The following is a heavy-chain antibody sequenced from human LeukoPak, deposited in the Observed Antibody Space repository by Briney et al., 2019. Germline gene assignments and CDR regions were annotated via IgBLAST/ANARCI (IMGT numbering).Heavy chain of an antibody. CDR2: ISSSSSYI. CDR3: ARDRSYYGSGSYYYYYGMDV. V-gene: IGHV3-21*01. D-gene: IGHD3-10*01. Sequence: GGSLRLSCAASGFTFSIYSMNWVRQAPGKGLEWVSSISSSSSYIYYADSVKGRFTTSRDNAKNSLYLQMNSLRAEDTAVYYCARDRSYYGSGSYYYYYGMDVWGQGTTVTVSS. J-gene: IGHJ6*02. CDR1: GFTFSIYS.